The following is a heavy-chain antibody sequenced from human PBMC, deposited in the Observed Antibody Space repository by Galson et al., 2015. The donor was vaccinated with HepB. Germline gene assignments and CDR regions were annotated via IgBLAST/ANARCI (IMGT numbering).Heavy chain of an antibody. CDR1: GFTFSSYA. CDR3: ARQSYYDYVWGSWGDAFDI. CDR2: ISYDGSNK. Sequence: SLRLSCAASGFTFSSYAMHWVRQAPGKGLEWVAVISYDGSNKYYADSVKGRFTISRDNSKNTLYLQMNSLRAEDTAVYYCARQSYYDYVWGSWGDAFDIWGQGTMVTVSS. V-gene: IGHV3-30-3*01. J-gene: IGHJ3*02. D-gene: IGHD3-16*01.